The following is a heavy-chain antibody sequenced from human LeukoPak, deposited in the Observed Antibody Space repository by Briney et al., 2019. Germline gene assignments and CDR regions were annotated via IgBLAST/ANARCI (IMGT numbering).Heavy chain of an antibody. D-gene: IGHD2-2*02. Sequence: GGSLRLSCAASGFTVSSNYMSWVRQAPGRGQEWVSVIYSGGSTYYADSVKGRFTISRDNSKNTLYLQMSSLRAEDTAVYYCARDRFRDGYYTMYDWGQGTLVTVSS. J-gene: IGHJ4*02. CDR2: IYSGGST. V-gene: IGHV3-66*01. CDR3: ARDRFRDGYYTMYD. CDR1: GFTVSSNY.